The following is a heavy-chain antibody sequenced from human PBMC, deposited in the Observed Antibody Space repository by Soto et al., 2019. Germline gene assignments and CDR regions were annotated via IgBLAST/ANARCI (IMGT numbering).Heavy chain of an antibody. Sequence: SETLSLTCTVSGCSISSYYWSGIRQPPGKGLEWMGYIYYSGSTNYNPSLKSRVTISVDTSKNQFSLKLSSVTAADTAVYYCVRMRFGELFSRWFDPWGQGTLVTVS. CDR1: GCSISSYY. V-gene: IGHV4-59*01. J-gene: IGHJ5*02. CDR2: IYYSGST. D-gene: IGHD3-10*01. CDR3: VRMRFGELFSRWFDP.